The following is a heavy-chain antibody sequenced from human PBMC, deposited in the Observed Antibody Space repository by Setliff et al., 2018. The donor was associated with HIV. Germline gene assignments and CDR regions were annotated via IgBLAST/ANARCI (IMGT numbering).Heavy chain of an antibody. V-gene: IGHV1-69*13. CDR3: ARGGVRGYSYGEAFDI. CDR1: GGSFNTYA. CDR2: IISIFDKA. J-gene: IGHJ3*02. D-gene: IGHD5-18*01. Sequence: AASVKVSCKSSGGSFNTYAINWVRQAPGQGLEWMGGIISIFDKANYAQKFHGRLTITADDSTRTVYMELNSLGSVDTAVYYCARGGVRGYSYGEAFDIWGQGTLVTVSS.